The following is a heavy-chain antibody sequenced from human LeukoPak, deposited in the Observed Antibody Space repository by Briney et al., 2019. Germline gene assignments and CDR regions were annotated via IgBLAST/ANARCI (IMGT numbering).Heavy chain of an antibody. J-gene: IGHJ4*02. Sequence: GRSLRLSCAASGFTFDIYAMHXXXQAPGKGLXWXSGISWNSGIIDYADSVKGRFTISRDNAKNSLSLQMNSLRAEDTALYYCAKALPMAPFDYWGQGTLVTVSS. CDR3: AKALPMAPFDY. CDR1: GFTFDIYA. CDR2: ISWNSGII. V-gene: IGHV3-9*01. D-gene: IGHD3-10*01.